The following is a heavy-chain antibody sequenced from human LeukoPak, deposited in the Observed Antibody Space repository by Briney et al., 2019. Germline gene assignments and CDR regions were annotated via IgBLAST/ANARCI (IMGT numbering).Heavy chain of an antibody. V-gene: IGHV4-34*01. CDR3: ARTVMSRGGYYLDY. D-gene: IGHD3-22*01. CDR2: INHSGST. Sequence: SETLSLTCAVYGASFSGYYWSWIRQPPGKGLEWIGEINHSGSTNYNPSLKSRVTISVDTSKNQFSLKLSSVTAADTAVYYCARTVMSRGGYYLDYWGQGTLVTVSS. CDR1: GASFSGYY. J-gene: IGHJ4*02.